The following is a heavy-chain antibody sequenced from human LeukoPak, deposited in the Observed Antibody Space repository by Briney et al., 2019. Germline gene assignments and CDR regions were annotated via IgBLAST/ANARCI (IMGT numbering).Heavy chain of an antibody. CDR3: ARDRSKGNSFFDY. Sequence: PSETLSLTCAVSGASIDSGNYFWDWIRQPPGKGLEWIGSISYDGSTYYKPPLKSRVTISVDTSKNQFSLRLSSVTAADTAVYFCARDRSKGNSFFDYWGQGTLVTVSS. D-gene: IGHD5-18*01. V-gene: IGHV4-39*07. CDR1: GASIDSGNYF. J-gene: IGHJ4*02. CDR2: ISYDGST.